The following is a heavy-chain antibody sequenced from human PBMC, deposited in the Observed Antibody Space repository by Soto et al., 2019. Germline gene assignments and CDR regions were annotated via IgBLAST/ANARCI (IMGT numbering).Heavy chain of an antibody. D-gene: IGHD3-22*01. CDR3: ARDPINYYDSSGYSRPFDY. V-gene: IGHV3-30*03. J-gene: IGHJ4*02. CDR2: VSHNGNDK. Sequence: GGSLRLSCAASGFTFSNYGMHWVRQAPGKGLEWVAIVSHNGNDKYYVDSVKGRFTISRDNSKNTVYLQMNNLRSDDTAVYYCARDPINYYDSSGYSRPFDYWGQGTLVTVSS. CDR1: GFTFSNYG.